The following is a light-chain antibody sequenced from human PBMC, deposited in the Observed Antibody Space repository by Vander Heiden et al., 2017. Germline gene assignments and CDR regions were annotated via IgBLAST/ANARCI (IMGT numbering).Light chain of an antibody. Sequence: GDRVTIVCRASQSISSNLNWYQQKPGKAPKLLIYGASSLKSGVPSRFSGSGSGTDFTLTISRLQPEDFATFYCQQSDNTPQTFGHGTKVDIK. J-gene: IGKJ3*01. V-gene: IGKV1-39*01. CDR3: QQSDNTPQT. CDR1: QSISSN. CDR2: GAS.